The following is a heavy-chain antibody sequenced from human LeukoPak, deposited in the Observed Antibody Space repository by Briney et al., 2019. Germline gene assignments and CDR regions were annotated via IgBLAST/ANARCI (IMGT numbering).Heavy chain of an antibody. D-gene: IGHD5-24*01. V-gene: IGHV1-46*01. CDR3: ARGLRRDGYNHFDY. J-gene: IGHJ4*02. CDR2: INPSGGST. CDR1: GGTFSSYA. Sequence: GSSVKVSCKASGGTFSSYAISWVRQAPGQGLEWMGIINPSGGSTSYAQKFQGRVTMTRDTSTSTVYMELSSLRSEDTAVYYCARGLRRDGYNHFDYWGQGTLVTVSS.